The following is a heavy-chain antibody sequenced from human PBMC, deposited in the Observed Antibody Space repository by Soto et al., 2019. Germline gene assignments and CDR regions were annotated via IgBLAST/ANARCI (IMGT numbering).Heavy chain of an antibody. Sequence: EVQLVESGGGWAQPGGSLRLSCAASGFSFSSYSMNWVRQVPGKGLEWISHISTSSRTIYYADSVKGRFTISRDNARNSLYLQMNSLRAGDTAVYYCAKARSTVTTGCFDLWGRGTLVAVSS. D-gene: IGHD4-17*01. CDR1: GFSFSSYS. J-gene: IGHJ2*01. CDR2: ISTSSRTI. CDR3: AKARSTVTTGCFDL. V-gene: IGHV3-48*01.